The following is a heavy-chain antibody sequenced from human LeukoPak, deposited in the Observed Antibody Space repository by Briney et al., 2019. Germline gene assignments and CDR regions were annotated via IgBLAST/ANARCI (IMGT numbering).Heavy chain of an antibody. CDR3: AKGSPGVYFRFDY. CDR1: GFTFDDYA. D-gene: IGHD3-9*01. CDR2: ISGSGGST. J-gene: IGHJ4*02. Sequence: PGRSLRLSCAASGFTFDDYAMHWVRQAPGKGLEWVSAISGSGGSTYYADSVKGRFTISRDNSKSTLYLQMNSLRAENTAVYYCAKGSPGVYFRFDYWGQGTLVTVSS. V-gene: IGHV3-23*01.